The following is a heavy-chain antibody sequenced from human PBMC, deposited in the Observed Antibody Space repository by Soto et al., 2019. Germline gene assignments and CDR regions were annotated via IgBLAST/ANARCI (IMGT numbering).Heavy chain of an antibody. V-gene: IGHV1-2*04. J-gene: IGHJ4*02. CDR3: ARDSGPTRSSGWYGLFDY. D-gene: IGHD6-19*01. CDR1: GYTFTGYY. CDR2: INPNSGGT. Sequence: GASVKVSCKASGYTFTGYYMHWVRQAPGQGLEWMGWINPNSGGTNYAQKFQGWVTMTRGTSISTSYMELSRLRSDDTAVYYCARDSGPTRSSGWYGLFDYWGQGTLVTVSS.